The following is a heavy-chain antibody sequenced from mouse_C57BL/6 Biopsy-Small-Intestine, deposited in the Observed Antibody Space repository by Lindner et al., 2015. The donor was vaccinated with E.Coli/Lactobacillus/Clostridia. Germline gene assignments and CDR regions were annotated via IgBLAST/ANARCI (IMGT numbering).Heavy chain of an antibody. Sequence: VQLQESGAELVKPGASVKISCKASGYAFSTYWMNWVKQRPGKGLEWIGQIYPGDGDANYNGKFKGKATLTADKSSSTAYMQLSSLTSEDSAVYFCARSYGNSFDYWGQGTALTVSS. CDR3: ARSYGNSFDY. D-gene: IGHD2-1*01. V-gene: IGHV1-80*01. CDR1: GYAFSTYW. J-gene: IGHJ2*01. CDR2: IYPGDGDA.